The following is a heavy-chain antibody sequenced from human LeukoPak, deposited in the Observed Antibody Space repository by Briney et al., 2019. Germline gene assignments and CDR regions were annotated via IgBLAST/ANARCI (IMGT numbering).Heavy chain of an antibody. CDR1: GYTFSNYD. D-gene: IGHD2-21*02. CDR2: ISDDNGNT. V-gene: IGHV1-18*01. Sequence: ASVKASCKASGYTFSNYDISWVRQAPGQGLEWMGWISDDNGNTNYAQKLQGRVTMTTDTSTSTAYMELRSLRSDDTAVYFCARGTLVVTGHYVMDVWGQGTTVTVSS. CDR3: ARGTLVVTGHYVMDV. J-gene: IGHJ6*02.